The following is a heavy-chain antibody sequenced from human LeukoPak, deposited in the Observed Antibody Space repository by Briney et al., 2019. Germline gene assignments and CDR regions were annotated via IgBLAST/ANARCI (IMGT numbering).Heavy chain of an antibody. J-gene: IGHJ4*02. CDR1: GFTFSSYG. V-gene: IGHV3-48*04. CDR3: ARVWSSGYTKDY. CDR2: ISSSSITI. Sequence: PGGSLRLSCAASGFTFSSYGMHWVRQAPGKGLEWLSYISSSSITIYFAASVKGPFTISRDNAKNSAYPHMNSLRAEDTAVYYCARVWSSGYTKDYWGQGTLVTVS. D-gene: IGHD3-22*01.